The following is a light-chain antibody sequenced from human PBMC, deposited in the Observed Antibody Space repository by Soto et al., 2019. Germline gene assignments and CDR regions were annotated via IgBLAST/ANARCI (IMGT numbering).Light chain of an antibody. Sequence: QSALTQPASVSGSPGQSITISCTGTSTDVGSHKLVSWYQQYPGNAPKLIIFEAYKRPSGVSNRFPGSKSGSTASLTISGLQAEDGADYYCCSNAVGSTYVFGTGTKVTVL. J-gene: IGLJ1*01. CDR3: CSNAVGSTYV. V-gene: IGLV2-23*01. CDR1: STDVGSHKL. CDR2: EAY.